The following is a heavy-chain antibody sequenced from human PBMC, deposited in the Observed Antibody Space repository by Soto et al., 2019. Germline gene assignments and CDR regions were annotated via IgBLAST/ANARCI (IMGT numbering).Heavy chain of an antibody. J-gene: IGHJ5*02. CDR2: IYYSGST. D-gene: IGHD6-13*01. CDR1: GGSISSYY. CDR3: ARVSISIAAAEKYWFDP. V-gene: IGHV4-59*01. Sequence: PSETLSLTCTVSGGSISSYYWSWIRQPPGKGLEWIGYIYYSGSTNYNPSLKSRVTISVDTSKNQFSLKLSSVTAADTAVYYCARVSISIAAAEKYWFDPWGQGTLVTVSS.